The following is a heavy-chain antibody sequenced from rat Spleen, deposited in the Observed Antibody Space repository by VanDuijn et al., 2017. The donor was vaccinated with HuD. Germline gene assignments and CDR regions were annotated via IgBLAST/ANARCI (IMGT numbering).Heavy chain of an antibody. CDR1: GFSLTSNS. J-gene: IGHJ2*01. Sequence: QVQLKESGPGLVQPSQTLSLTCTVSGFSLTSNSVHWVRQPPGKGLEWMGGIWGDGSTDYNSVLKSRLSISRDTSKSQIYLKMNSLQTEDTATYFCARADVAGLSTDGIWGQGIMVTVSS. D-gene: IGHD1-2*01. V-gene: IGHV2-1*01. CDR3: ARADVAGLSTDGI. CDR2: IWGDGST.